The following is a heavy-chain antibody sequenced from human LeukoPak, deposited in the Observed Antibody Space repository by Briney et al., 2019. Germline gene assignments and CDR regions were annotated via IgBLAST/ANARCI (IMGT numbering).Heavy chain of an antibody. V-gene: IGHV4-31*03. CDR3: ASSQSGSGWYFPYYFDY. Sequence: SETLSLTCTVSGGSISSGGYYWSWIRQHPGKGLEWIGYIYYSGSTYYNPSLKSRVTISVDTSKNQFSLKLSSVTAADTAVYYCASSQSGSGWYFPYYFDYWGQGTLVTVSS. CDR2: IYYSGST. D-gene: IGHD6-19*01. J-gene: IGHJ4*02. CDR1: GGSISSGGYY.